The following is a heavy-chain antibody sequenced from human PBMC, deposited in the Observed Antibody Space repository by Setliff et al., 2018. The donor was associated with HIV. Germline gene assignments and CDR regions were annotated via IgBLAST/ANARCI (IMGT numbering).Heavy chain of an antibody. D-gene: IGHD3-10*01. V-gene: IGHV3-7*01. Sequence: GGSLRLSCAASGFTFSTYWMSWVRQAPGKGLEWVANINQYGSEKYYVDSVKGRFTISRDNAKKSLDLQMNSLRVDDTAVYYCARPGRSNYWDSFDYGGQGILVTVS. CDR1: GFTFSTYW. CDR3: ARPGRSNYWDSFDY. J-gene: IGHJ4*02. CDR2: INQYGSEK.